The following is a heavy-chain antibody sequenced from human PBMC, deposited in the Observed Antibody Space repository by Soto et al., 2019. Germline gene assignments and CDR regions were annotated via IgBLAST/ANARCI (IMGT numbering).Heavy chain of an antibody. Sequence: GESLKISCQASGYSSISSWIGWVRQMPGKGLEWMGIIYPGDSDTRYSPSFQGQVTISADKSTSTAYLQWSSLKASDTATYYGARRMAASGTAFDYWGQGALVTVSS. J-gene: IGHJ4*02. V-gene: IGHV5-51*01. CDR1: GYSSISSW. CDR2: IYPGDSDT. D-gene: IGHD6-13*01. CDR3: ARRMAASGTAFDY.